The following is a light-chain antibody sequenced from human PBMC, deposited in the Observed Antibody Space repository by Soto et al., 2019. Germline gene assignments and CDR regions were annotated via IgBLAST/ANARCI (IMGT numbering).Light chain of an antibody. CDR2: GAS. J-gene: IGKJ1*01. V-gene: IGKV3-20*01. Sequence: EIVLTQSPCTLSLSPGARSTLSCRASQSVSSSYLAWYQQKPGQAPRLLIYGASSRATGIPDRFSGSGSGTDFTLTISRLEPEDFAVYYCQQYGSSPSTFGQGTKVDIK. CDR1: QSVSSSY. CDR3: QQYGSSPST.